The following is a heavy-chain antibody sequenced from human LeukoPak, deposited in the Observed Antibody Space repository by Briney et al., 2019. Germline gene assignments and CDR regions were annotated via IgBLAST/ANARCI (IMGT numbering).Heavy chain of an antibody. CDR2: IYSGGST. CDR1: GFTVSSNY. CDR3: TRDLGINARAFDV. J-gene: IGHJ3*01. Sequence: PGGSLRLSCAASGFTVSSNYMSWVRQAPGKGLEWVSVIYSGGSTYYADSVKGRFTISRDNAKNSLYLQMHSLRAEDTALYYCTRDLGINARAFDVWGQGTMVTVSS. D-gene: IGHD6-13*01. V-gene: IGHV3-66*01.